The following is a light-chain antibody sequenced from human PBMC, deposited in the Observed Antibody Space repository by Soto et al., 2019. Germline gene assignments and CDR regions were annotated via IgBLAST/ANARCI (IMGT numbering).Light chain of an antibody. V-gene: IGLV2-14*01. CDR3: SSYTSSSTRV. CDR2: DVS. J-gene: IGLJ2*01. Sequence: QSAPTQPASVSGSPGQSITISCTGTSSDVGGYNYVSWYQQHPGKAPKLMIYDVSTRPSGVSNRVSGSKSGNTASLTISGLQAEDEADYYCSSYTSSSTRVFVGGTKLTVL. CDR1: SSDVGGYNY.